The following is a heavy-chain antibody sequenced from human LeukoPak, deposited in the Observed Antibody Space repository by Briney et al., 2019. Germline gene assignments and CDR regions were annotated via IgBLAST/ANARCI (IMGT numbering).Heavy chain of an antibody. CDR1: GFTFSDFY. Sequence: GESLGLSCAASGFTFSDFYMNWIRQAPGKGLEWVSYISNSGSTIYYADSVKGRFTISRDNAKNSLYLQMNSLRAEDTAVYYCARLYSSSWQGYFDYWGQGTLVTVSS. D-gene: IGHD6-13*01. CDR3: ARLYSSSWQGYFDY. J-gene: IGHJ4*02. CDR2: ISNSGSTI. V-gene: IGHV3-11*01.